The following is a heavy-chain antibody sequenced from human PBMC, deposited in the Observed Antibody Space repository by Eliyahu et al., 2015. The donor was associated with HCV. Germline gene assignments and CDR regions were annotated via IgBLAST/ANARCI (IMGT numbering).Heavy chain of an antibody. D-gene: IGHD6-19*01. CDR2: IIPIFGTA. CDR3: TRPSADSSSVSKPFDY. CDR1: GGTFSTYS. V-gene: IGHV1-69*13. Sequence: QCASEVKQNYTLIKVSCKTSGGTFSTYSLSWVRQAPGQGLEWMGGIIPIFGTANYAQKFRGRVTITADESTSTAYMELSSLRSEDTAVYYCTRPSADSSSVSKPFDYWGQGTLVTVSS. J-gene: IGHJ4*02.